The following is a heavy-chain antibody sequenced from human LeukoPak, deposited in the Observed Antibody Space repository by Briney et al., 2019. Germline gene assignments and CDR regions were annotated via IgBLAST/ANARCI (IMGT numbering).Heavy chain of an antibody. CDR1: GYTFTSYG. D-gene: IGHD4-17*01. CDR3: ARDPTVTPFDY. Sequence: ASVKVSCKASGYTFTSYGISWVRQAPGQGLECMGWISAYNGNTNYAQKLQGRDTMTTDTSTSTAYMELRSLRSDDTAVYYCARDPTVTPFDYWGQGTLVTVSS. V-gene: IGHV1-18*01. CDR2: ISAYNGNT. J-gene: IGHJ4*02.